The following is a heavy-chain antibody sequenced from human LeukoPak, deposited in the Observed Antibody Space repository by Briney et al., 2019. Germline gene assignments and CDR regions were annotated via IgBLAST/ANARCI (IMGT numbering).Heavy chain of an antibody. J-gene: IGHJ4*02. D-gene: IGHD6-19*01. CDR3: ARVGAVAAADC. CDR2: ISGGGTTI. CDR1: GFSLSSYE. V-gene: IGHV3-48*03. Sequence: GGSLRLSCAASGFSLSSYEMNWVRQAPGKGLEWVSYISGGGTTIYLADSVKGRFTISRDNSKNTVYLQMNSLRAEDTAVYYCARVGAVAAADCWGQGTLVTVSS.